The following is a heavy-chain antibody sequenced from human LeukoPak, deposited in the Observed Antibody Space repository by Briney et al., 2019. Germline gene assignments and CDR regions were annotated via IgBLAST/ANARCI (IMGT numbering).Heavy chain of an antibody. CDR1: GFTFSNFS. CDR3: ARGGRTTAELIDY. Sequence: GGSLTLSCAASGFTFSNFSMNWVRQAPGKGLEWVSSISSSSSFIYYADSVKGRFTISRDNAKNSLYLQMNSLRAEDTAVYYCARGGRTTAELIDYWGQGTLVTVSS. D-gene: IGHD4-17*01. V-gene: IGHV3-21*01. CDR2: ISSSSSFI. J-gene: IGHJ4*02.